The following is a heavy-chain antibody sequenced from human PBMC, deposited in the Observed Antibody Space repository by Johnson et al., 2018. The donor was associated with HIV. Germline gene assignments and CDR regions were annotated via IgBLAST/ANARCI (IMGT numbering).Heavy chain of an antibody. CDR1: GFSFDDYA. Sequence: VQLVESGGAVVQPGGSLRLSCAASGFSFDDYAMHWVRQVPGRGLQWVSLISWDGGNTNYADSVKGRFIISRDNSKNSLYLQMNVLRAEDTALYFCAKDSDRYYYGSGDAFDIWGQGTMVTVFS. J-gene: IGHJ3*02. D-gene: IGHD3-10*01. V-gene: IGHV3-43D*03. CDR2: ISWDGGNT. CDR3: AKDSDRYYYGSGDAFDI.